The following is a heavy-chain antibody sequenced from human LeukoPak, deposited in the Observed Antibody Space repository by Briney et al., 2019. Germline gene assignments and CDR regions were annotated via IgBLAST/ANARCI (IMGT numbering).Heavy chain of an antibody. CDR3: ARGPPYYDFWSGPAYYYYYYMDV. CDR1: GGSISSSSYY. CDR2: IYYSGST. Sequence: SETLSLTCTVSGGSISSSSYYWSWIRQPPGKGLEWIGYIYYSGSTNYNPSLKSRVTISVDTSKNQFSLKLSSVTAADTAVYYCARGPPYYDFWSGPAYYYYYYMDVWGKGTTVTVSS. D-gene: IGHD3-3*01. J-gene: IGHJ6*03. V-gene: IGHV4-61*01.